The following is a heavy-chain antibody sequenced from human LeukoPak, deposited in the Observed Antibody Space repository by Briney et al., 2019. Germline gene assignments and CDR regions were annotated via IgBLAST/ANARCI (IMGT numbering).Heavy chain of an antibody. CDR3: ARGLAYFDY. CDR2: IYYTGST. D-gene: IGHD3-16*01. CDR1: SDSVSSRTSY. V-gene: IGHV4-61*01. J-gene: IGHJ4*02. Sequence: PSETLSLTCVVSSDSVSSRTSYWSWIRQSPGKGLEWIGYIYYTGSTNQNPSLKSRVTIPVDMSKNQFSLKLSSVTAADTAVYYCARGLAYFDYWGQGTLVTVSP.